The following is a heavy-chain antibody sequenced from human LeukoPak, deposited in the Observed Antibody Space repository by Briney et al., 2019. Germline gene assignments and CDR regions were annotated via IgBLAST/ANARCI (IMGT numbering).Heavy chain of an antibody. D-gene: IGHD6-19*01. Sequence: PSETLSLTCTVSGGSISSSSYYWGWIRQPPGKGLEWIGSIYYSGSTYYNPSLKSRVTISVDTSKNQFSLKLCSVTAADTAVYYCASLRAGAVAGTTFDYWGQGTLVTVSS. CDR1: GGSISSSSYY. V-gene: IGHV4-39*01. CDR3: ASLRAGAVAGTTFDY. CDR2: IYYSGST. J-gene: IGHJ4*02.